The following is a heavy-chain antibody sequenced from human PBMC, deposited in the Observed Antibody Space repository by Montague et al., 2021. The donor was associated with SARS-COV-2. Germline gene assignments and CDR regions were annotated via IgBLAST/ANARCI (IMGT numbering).Heavy chain of an antibody. D-gene: IGHD1-1*01. Sequence: SEILSITCTVSGDPISSTDHYWAWMRQPPGKGLEWIASIFYSGSTYYNPSLKSRVTISVDTSKNLFSLQLNSVTPADTSVYYCARHLRVGNRWNGLEADYWGQGALVSVSS. CDR1: GDPISSTDHY. J-gene: IGHJ4*02. V-gene: IGHV4-39*01. CDR3: ARHLRVGNRWNGLEADY. CDR2: IFYSGST.